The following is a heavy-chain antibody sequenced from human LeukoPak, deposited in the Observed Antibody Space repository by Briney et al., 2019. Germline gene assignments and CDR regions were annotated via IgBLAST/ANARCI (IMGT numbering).Heavy chain of an antibody. D-gene: IGHD1-26*01. CDR1: GFSFSIYA. Sequence: GRSLRLSCSASGFSFSIYAMHGVRQAPRKGLEWVAVILHDGSNKYYADSVKGRLTISRDNSKNTLHLQMNSLRAEDTAVYYCAVVGGTSDFDYWGQGTLVTVSS. CDR2: ILHDGSNK. J-gene: IGHJ4*02. CDR3: AVVGGTSDFDY. V-gene: IGHV3-30*04.